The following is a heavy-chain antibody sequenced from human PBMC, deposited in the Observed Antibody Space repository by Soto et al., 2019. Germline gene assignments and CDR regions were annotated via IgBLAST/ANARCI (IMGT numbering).Heavy chain of an antibody. CDR2: IIPILGIA. CDR1: GGTFSSYT. CDR3: AREDSYGYSHYFDY. V-gene: IGHV1-69*08. D-gene: IGHD5-18*01. Sequence: QVQLERSGAEVKKPGSSVKVSCKASGGTFSSYTISWVRQAPGQGLEWMGRIIPILGIANYAQKFQGRVTITADKSTSTAYMELSSLRSEDTAVYYCAREDSYGYSHYFDYWGQGTLVTVSS. J-gene: IGHJ4*02.